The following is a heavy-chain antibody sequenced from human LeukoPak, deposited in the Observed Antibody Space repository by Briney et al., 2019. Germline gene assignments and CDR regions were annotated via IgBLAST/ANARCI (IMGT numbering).Heavy chain of an antibody. CDR2: IKQDGSEK. D-gene: IGHD4-17*01. CDR1: GFTFSSYW. CDR3: ARAPTDDYGDYSFDY. J-gene: IGHJ4*02. V-gene: IGHV3-7*01. Sequence: GGSLRLSCAASGFTFSSYWMSWVRRAPGKGLEWVANIKQDGSEKYYVDSVKGRFTISRDNAKNSLYLQMNSLRAEDTAVYYCARAPTDDYGDYSFDYWGQGTLVTVSS.